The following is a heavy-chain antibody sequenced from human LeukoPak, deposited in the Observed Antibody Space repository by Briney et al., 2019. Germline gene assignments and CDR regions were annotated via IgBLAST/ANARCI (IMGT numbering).Heavy chain of an antibody. D-gene: IGHD1-26*01. CDR3: ARESNSGSYFN. CDR1: GFTVSSNY. V-gene: IGHV3-53*01. J-gene: IGHJ4*02. Sequence: GGSLRLSCAASGFTVSSNYTSWVRQAPGKGLEWVSVIYSGGSTYYADSVKGRFTISRDNSKNTLYLQMNSLRAEDTAVYYCARESNSGSYFNWGQGTLVTVSS. CDR2: IYSGGST.